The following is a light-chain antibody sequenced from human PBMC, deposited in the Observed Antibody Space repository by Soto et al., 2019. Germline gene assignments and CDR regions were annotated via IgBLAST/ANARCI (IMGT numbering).Light chain of an antibody. CDR1: RNDVGGYNR. Sequence: TQTPPVSASPAQSATIACTGTRNDVGGYNRVSWYQQPPGTAPKLMIYDVSNRPSGVPDRFSGSKSGNTASLTISGLQAEDEADYYCSSYTSSSTYVFGTGTKVTVL. CDR3: SSYTSSSTYV. V-gene: IGLV2-18*02. J-gene: IGLJ1*01. CDR2: DVS.